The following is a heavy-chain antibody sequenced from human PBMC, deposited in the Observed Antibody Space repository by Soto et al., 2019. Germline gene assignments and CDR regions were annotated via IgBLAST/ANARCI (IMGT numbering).Heavy chain of an antibody. D-gene: IGHD6-13*01. CDR2: INSDGTTK. J-gene: IGHJ4*02. CDR3: ARSPTAWYGYDY. CDR1: GFTFRSSW. Sequence: EVQLVESGGGLVQPGGSLRLSCVASGFTFRSSWMHWVRQAPGKGLVWVSRINSDGTTKNYAEYAKGRFTIARDNAENTLYLAMDSLTAEDTAVSHCARSPTAWYGYDYWGQGTLLTVSS. V-gene: IGHV3-74*01.